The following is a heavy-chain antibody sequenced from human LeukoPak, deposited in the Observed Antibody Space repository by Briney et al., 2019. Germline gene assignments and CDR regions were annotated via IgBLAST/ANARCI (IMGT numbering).Heavy chain of an antibody. D-gene: IGHD4/OR15-4a*01. Sequence: PGGSLRLSCEASGIIFSNYGMNWVRQAPGKRLEWVSGISPSGGTTYYADSLKGRFSISRDNSKNTLYLQMNSLRAEDTAVYYCARRAGAYSHPYDYWGQGTLVTVSS. CDR3: ARRAGAYSHPYDY. CDR1: GIIFSNYG. CDR2: ISPSGGTT. J-gene: IGHJ4*02. V-gene: IGHV3-23*01.